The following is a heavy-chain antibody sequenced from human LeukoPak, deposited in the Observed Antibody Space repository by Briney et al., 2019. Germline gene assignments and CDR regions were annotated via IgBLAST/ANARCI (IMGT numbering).Heavy chain of an antibody. CDR3: ARVRYRLAETYIDY. CDR2: INPDSGGT. J-gene: IGHJ4*02. D-gene: IGHD3-16*01. V-gene: IGHV1-2*02. Sequence: ASVKVSCKASGYTFTGYYMHWVRQAPGQGLEWMGWINPDSGGTNYAQKFQGRVAMTRDTSISTAYMGPSRLRSDDTAVYYCARVRYRLAETYIDYWGQGTLVTVSS. CDR1: GYTFTGYY.